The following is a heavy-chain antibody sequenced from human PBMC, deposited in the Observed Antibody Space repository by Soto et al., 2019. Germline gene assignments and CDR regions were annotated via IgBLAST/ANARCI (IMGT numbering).Heavy chain of an antibody. CDR3: ARVVFGVVITNYYYFDY. J-gene: IGHJ4*02. V-gene: IGHV1-69*13. CDR2: IIPIFGTA. Sequence: WASVKVSCKASGGTFSSYAISWVRQAPGQGLEWMGGIIPIFGTANYAQKFQGRVTITADESTSTAYMELSSLRSEDTAVYYCARVVFGVVITNYYYFDYWGQGTLVPVSS. D-gene: IGHD3-3*01. CDR1: GGTFSSYA.